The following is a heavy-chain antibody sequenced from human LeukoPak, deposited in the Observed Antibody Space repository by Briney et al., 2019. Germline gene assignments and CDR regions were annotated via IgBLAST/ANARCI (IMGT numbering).Heavy chain of an antibody. CDR1: GGSISSYY. D-gene: IGHD2-2*01. V-gene: IGHV4-4*07. CDR3: ARQVGVVVPAAPEGDYYYYYYMDV. J-gene: IGHJ6*03. CDR2: IYTSGST. Sequence: SETLSLTCTVSGGSISSYYWSWIRQPAGKGLEWIGRIYTSGSTNHNPSLKSRVTRSVDTSKNQFSLKLSSVTAADTAVYYCARQVGVVVPAAPEGDYYYYYYMDVWGKGTTVTVSS.